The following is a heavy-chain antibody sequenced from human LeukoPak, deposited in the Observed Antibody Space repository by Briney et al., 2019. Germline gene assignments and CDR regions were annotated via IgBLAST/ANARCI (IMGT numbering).Heavy chain of an antibody. Sequence: SETLSLTCTVSGGSISSSSYHWGWIRQPPGKGLEWIGSIYYSGSTYYNPSLKSRVTISVDTSKNQFSLKLSSVTAADTAVYYCASTPSSSWLYWGQGTLVTVSS. D-gene: IGHD6-13*01. CDR2: IYYSGST. V-gene: IGHV4-39*01. J-gene: IGHJ4*02. CDR3: ASTPSSSWLY. CDR1: GGSISSSSYH.